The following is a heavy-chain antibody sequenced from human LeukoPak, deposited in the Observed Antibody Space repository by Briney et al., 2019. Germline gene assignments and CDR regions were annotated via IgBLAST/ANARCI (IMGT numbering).Heavy chain of an antibody. CDR1: GFTFSSYE. CDR2: ISSSGSAI. D-gene: IGHD1-26*01. CDR3: TTPAYSGRHAPFDY. J-gene: IGHJ4*02. Sequence: SGGSLRLSCAASGFTFSSYEMNWVRQAPGKGLEWVSYISSSGSAIYYADSVKGRFTISRDNAKNSLYLQMNSLKTEDTAVYYCTTPAYSGRHAPFDYWGQGTLVTVSS. V-gene: IGHV3-48*03.